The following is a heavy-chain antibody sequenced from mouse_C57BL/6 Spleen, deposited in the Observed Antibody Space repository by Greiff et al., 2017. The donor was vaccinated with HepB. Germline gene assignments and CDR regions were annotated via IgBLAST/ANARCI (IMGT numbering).Heavy chain of an antibody. CDR1: GFSFNTYA. V-gene: IGHV10-1*01. J-gene: IGHJ2*01. CDR2: IRSKSNNYAT. Sequence: EVKVVESGGGLVQPKGSLKLSCAASGFSFNTYAMNWVRQAPGKGLEWVARIRSKSNNYATYYADSVKDRFTISRDDSESMLYLQMNNLKTEDTAMYYCVRHGYYPYYFDYWGQGTTLTVSS. CDR3: VRHGYYPYYFDY. D-gene: IGHD2-3*01.